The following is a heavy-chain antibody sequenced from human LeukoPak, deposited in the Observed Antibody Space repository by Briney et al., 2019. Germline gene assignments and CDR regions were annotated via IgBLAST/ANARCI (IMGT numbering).Heavy chain of an antibody. CDR2: IHYSGST. J-gene: IGHJ3*02. D-gene: IGHD3-22*01. CDR3: ARAMERITMIVVVPYAFDI. V-gene: IGHV4-59*01. CDR1: GGSIGSFF. Sequence: SETLSLTCTVSGGSIGSFFWSWIRQPPGKALEWIGYIHYSGSTKYNPSLKSRVTISVDTSENQFSLTLNSVTAADTAVYYCARAMERITMIVVVPYAFDIWGQGTMVTVSS.